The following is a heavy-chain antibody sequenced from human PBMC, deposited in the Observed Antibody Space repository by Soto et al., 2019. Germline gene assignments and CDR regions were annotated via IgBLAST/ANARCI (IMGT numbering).Heavy chain of an antibody. V-gene: IGHV1-69*01. CDR1: GGSFSSNT. CDR3: ARDVLLVVVSATRAAGWLDS. J-gene: IGHJ5*01. Sequence: QLQLVQAGAEVKKPGSSVNVSCKTSGGSFSSNTITWVRQAPGQGLEWMGGIIPIFGTSNYAQKLQGRVTITADESTNTVYMELSRLRYEATAVYYCARDVLLVVVSATRAAGWLDSWGQGTLVTVSS. CDR2: IIPIFGTS. D-gene: IGHD2-15*01.